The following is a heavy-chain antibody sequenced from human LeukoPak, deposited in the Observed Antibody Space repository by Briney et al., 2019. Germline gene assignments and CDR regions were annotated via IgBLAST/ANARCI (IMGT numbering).Heavy chain of an antibody. CDR2: ISSSGSTI. CDR1: GFTFSSYE. CDR3: ARNWSSSGVGWFDP. J-gene: IGHJ5*02. V-gene: IGHV3-48*03. Sequence: GGSLRLSCAVSGFTFSSYEMNWVRQAPGKGLEWVSYISSSGSTIYYAASVKGRFTISRDNAKNSLYLQINSLRAEDTAVYYCARNWSSSGVGWFDPWGQGTLVTVSS. D-gene: IGHD6-6*01.